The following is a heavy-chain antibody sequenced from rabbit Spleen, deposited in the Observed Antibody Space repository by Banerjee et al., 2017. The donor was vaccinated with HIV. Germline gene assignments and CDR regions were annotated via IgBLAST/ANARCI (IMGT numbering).Heavy chain of an antibody. CDR1: GFDFSSYG. Sequence: EQLVESGGGLVQPGGSLKLPCKASGFDFSSYGVSWVRQAPGKGLEWIGCIYTGSSDRLWYASWVNGRFPISTSTSLNTVTLQMTSLTAADTAAYFCARETSGGWGVVLYYFRLWGPGTLVTVS. CDR3: ARETSGGWGVVLYYFRL. J-gene: IGHJ4*01. V-gene: IGHV1S47*01. CDR2: IYTGSSDRL. D-gene: IGHD4-1*01.